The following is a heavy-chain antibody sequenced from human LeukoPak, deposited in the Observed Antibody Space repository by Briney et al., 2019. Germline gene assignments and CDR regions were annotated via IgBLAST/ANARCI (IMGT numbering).Heavy chain of an antibody. Sequence: AGGSLRLSCAASGFTFSSYSMNWVHQAPGKGLEWVSSISSSSSYIYYADSVKGRFTISRDNAKNSLYLQMNSLRAEDTAVYYCAKSTDYYDSSGSSLVFYFDYWGQGTLVTVSS. CDR2: ISSSSSYI. CDR1: GFTFSSYS. J-gene: IGHJ4*02. D-gene: IGHD3-22*01. V-gene: IGHV3-21*01. CDR3: AKSTDYYDSSGSSLVFYFDY.